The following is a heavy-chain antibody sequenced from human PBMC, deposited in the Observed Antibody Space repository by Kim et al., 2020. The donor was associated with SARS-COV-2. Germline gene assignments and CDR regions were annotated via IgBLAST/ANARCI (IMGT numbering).Heavy chain of an antibody. D-gene: IGHD3-10*01. J-gene: IGHJ4*02. V-gene: IGHV4-34*01. Sequence: SETLSLTCAVYGGSFSGYYWSWIRQPPGKGLEWIGEINHSGSTNYNPSLKSRVTISVDTSKNQFSLKLSSVTAADTAVYYCARGRNYYGSGSYYGGRYYFDYWGQGTLVTVSS. CDR3: ARGRNYYGSGSYYGGRYYFDY. CDR1: GGSFSGYY. CDR2: INHSGST.